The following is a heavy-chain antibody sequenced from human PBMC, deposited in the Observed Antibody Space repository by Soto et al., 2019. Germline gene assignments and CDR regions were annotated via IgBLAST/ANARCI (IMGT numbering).Heavy chain of an antibody. CDR1: GFTFNSYG. D-gene: IGHD1-26*01. V-gene: IGHV3-23*01. Sequence: GSLRLSCADSGFTFNSYGMHWVRQAPGKGLEWVSAISGSGGSTYYADSVKGRFTISRENSKNTLFLQMDSLRGEDTALYYCAKGGSRSYNSELDYWGQGTLVTVSS. CDR2: ISGSGGST. J-gene: IGHJ4*02. CDR3: AKGGSRSYNSELDY.